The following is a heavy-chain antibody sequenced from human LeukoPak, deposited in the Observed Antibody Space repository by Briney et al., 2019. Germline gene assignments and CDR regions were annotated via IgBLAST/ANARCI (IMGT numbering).Heavy chain of an antibody. J-gene: IGHJ4*02. CDR3: VESGWYYFEG. D-gene: IGHD6-19*01. CDR1: GFTFSTYT. Sequence: GGSLRLSCVASGFTFSTYTMSWVRQAPGKGLEWVSTISGSGGSTYYTDSVKGRFTISRDNSKNTLYLQMSSLRVEDTAVYYCVESGWYYFEGWGQGTLVTVSS. CDR2: ISGSGGST. V-gene: IGHV3-23*01.